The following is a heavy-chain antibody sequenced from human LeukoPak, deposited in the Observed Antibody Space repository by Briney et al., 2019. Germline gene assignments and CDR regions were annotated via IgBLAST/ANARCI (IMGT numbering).Heavy chain of an antibody. CDR2: IYSGGST. CDR3: ATITTRRFDY. D-gene: IGHD1-1*01. J-gene: IGHJ4*02. CDR1: GFTVSSNH. V-gene: IGHV3-66*01. Sequence: GGSLRLSCAASGFTVSSNHMSWVRQAPGQGLEWVSVIYSGGSTYYADSVKGRFTISRDNSKNTLYLQMNSLRAEDTAVYYCATITTRRFDYWGQGTLVTVSS.